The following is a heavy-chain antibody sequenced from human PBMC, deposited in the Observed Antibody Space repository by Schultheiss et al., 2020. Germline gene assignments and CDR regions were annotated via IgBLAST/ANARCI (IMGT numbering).Heavy chain of an antibody. Sequence: GGSLRLSCAASGFTFSNAWMSWVRQAPGKGLEWVGRIKSKTDGGTTDYAAPVKGRFTISRDDSKNTLYLQMNSLKTEDTAVYYCARVLLWFGSPGGMDVWGQGTTVTVSS. D-gene: IGHD3-10*01. CDR1: GFTFSNAW. CDR3: ARVLLWFGSPGGMDV. J-gene: IGHJ6*02. V-gene: IGHV3-15*01. CDR2: IKSKTDGGTT.